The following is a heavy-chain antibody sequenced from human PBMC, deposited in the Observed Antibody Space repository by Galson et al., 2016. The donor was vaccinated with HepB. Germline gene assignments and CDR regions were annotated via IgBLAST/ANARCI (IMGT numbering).Heavy chain of an antibody. V-gene: IGHV1-2*02. J-gene: IGHJ5*02. CDR2: INTNRGGV. CDR3: AGDPGYGGSSLDR. D-gene: IGHD4-23*01. CDR1: GYTFTGHY. Sequence: SGYTFTGHYVHWVRQAPGQGLEWVGWINTNRGGVMFAQKFHGRVTMTRDPPTTTVYMSLSYLRSDDTAVYYCAGDPGYGGSSLDRWGQGTQVTVSS.